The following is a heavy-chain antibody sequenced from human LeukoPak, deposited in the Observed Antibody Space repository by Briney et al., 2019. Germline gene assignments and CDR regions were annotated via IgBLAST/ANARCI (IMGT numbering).Heavy chain of an antibody. CDR3: ARGKYSSGWSTLPYFDY. D-gene: IGHD6-19*01. Sequence: PSETLSLTCAVYGGSFSGYYWSWIRQPPGKGLEWIGEINHSGSTNYNPSLKSRVTMSVDTSKNQFSLKLSSVTAADTAVYYCARGKYSSGWSTLPYFDYWGQGTLVTVSS. CDR2: INHSGST. J-gene: IGHJ4*02. V-gene: IGHV4-34*01. CDR1: GGSFSGYY.